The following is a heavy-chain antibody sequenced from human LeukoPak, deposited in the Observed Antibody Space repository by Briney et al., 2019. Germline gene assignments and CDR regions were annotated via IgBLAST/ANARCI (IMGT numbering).Heavy chain of an antibody. V-gene: IGHV1-24*01. CDR3: ATWDMVRGVKQASDY. D-gene: IGHD3-10*01. Sequence: ASVKVSCMVSGYTLTELSMHWVRQAPGKGLEWMGGFDPEDGETIYAQKFQGRVTMTEDTSTDTAYMELSSLRSEDTAVYYCATWDMVRGVKQASDYWGQGTLVTVSS. J-gene: IGHJ4*02. CDR1: GYTLTELS. CDR2: FDPEDGET.